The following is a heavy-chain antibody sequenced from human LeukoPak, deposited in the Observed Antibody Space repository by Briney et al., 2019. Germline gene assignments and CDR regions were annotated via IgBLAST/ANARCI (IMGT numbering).Heavy chain of an antibody. CDR3: TTLRTTTISTPAYWYFDL. D-gene: IGHD4-11*01. V-gene: IGHV3-15*01. CDR1: GFTFSSYA. J-gene: IGHJ2*01. CDR2: IKSKTDDGAA. Sequence: PGGSLRLSCAASGFTFSSYAMSWVRQAPGKGLEWVGRIKSKTDDGAADYAAPVKGRFTISRDDSKNTLYLQMNSLKTDDTAVYYCTTLRTTTISTPAYWYFDLWGRGTLVTVSS.